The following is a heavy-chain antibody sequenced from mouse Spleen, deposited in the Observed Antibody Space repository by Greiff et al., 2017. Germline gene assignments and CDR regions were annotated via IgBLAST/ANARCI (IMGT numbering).Heavy chain of an antibody. D-gene: IGHD4-1*01. J-gene: IGHJ2*01. CDR1: GYSITSDYA. CDR2: ISYSGST. V-gene: IGHV3-2*02. Sequence: EVQLVESGPGLVKPSQSLSLTCTVTGYSITSDYAWNWIRQFPGNKLEWMGYISYSGSTSYNPSLKSRISITRDTSKNQFFLQLNSVTTEDTATYYCARSRRTGFFDYWGQGTTLTVSS. CDR3: ARSRRTGFFDY.